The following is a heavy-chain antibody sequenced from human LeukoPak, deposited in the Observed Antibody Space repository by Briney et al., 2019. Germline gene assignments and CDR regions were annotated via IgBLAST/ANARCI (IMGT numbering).Heavy chain of an antibody. V-gene: IGHV4-39*02. CDR3: AREIIAAAGYFDY. J-gene: IGHJ4*02. CDR1: GFSISISSFY. Sequence: PSETLSLTCTVSGFSISISSFYWGWIRQPPGKGLEWIGGIYYSGSTFYNPSLKSRVTISVDTSKNQFSLRLSSVTAADTAVYYCAREIIAAAGYFDYWGQGTLVTVSS. CDR2: IYYSGST. D-gene: IGHD6-13*01.